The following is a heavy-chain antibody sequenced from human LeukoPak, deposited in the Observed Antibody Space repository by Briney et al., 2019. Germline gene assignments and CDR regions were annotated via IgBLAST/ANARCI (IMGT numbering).Heavy chain of an antibody. J-gene: IGHJ4*02. D-gene: IGHD4-17*01. CDR3: AKRWEWDYGDYEDY. CDR2: ISGSGGST. Sequence: PGGSLRLSCAASGFTFSSYAMSWVRQAPGKGLEWVSAISGSGGSTYYADSVEGRFTISRDNSKNTLYLQMNSLRAEDTAVYYCAKRWEWDYGDYEDYWGQGTLVTVSS. CDR1: GFTFSSYA. V-gene: IGHV3-23*01.